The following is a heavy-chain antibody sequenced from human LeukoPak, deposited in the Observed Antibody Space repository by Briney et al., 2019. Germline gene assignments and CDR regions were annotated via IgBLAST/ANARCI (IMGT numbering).Heavy chain of an antibody. CDR2: LSISTGST. J-gene: IGHJ4*02. V-gene: IGHV3-23*01. CDR3: AKGREVATITDFDY. Sequence: GGSLRLSCAASTFTFSDYALSWVRQAPGKGLEWVSSLSISTGSTYYADSVKGRFTISRDNSENILYLQMDSLGAEDTAVYYCAKGREVATITDFDYWGQGTLVTVSS. D-gene: IGHD5-24*01. CDR1: TFTFSDYA.